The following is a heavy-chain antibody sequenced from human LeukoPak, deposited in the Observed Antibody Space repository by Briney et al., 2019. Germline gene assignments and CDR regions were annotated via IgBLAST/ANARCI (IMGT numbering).Heavy chain of an antibody. CDR3: SRENGAFSPFGY. V-gene: IGHV4-4*02. J-gene: IGHJ4*02. CDR2: ISLTGLT. Sequence: PSETLSLTCGASGGSISNTNWCCWVHPPPREGVERIGEISLTGLTHYTPSLESRVTVSLDKSKNPPSLKLTTVTAADTAVYYCSRENGAFSPFGYWGQGTLVSVFS. D-gene: IGHD2-8*01. CDR1: GGSISNTNW.